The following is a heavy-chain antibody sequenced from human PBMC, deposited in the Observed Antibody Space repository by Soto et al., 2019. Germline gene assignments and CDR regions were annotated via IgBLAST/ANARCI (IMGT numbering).Heavy chain of an antibody. V-gene: IGHV5-51*01. CDR2: IYPGDSDT. CDR3: ARRRGGSPSDF. D-gene: IGHD2-15*01. Sequence: PGESLKISCKASGYNFTSYWTGWVRQVPGKGLEWVGIIYPGDSDTRYSPSYRGQVTISADKSISTAYLQWSSLTASDTAMYYCARRRGGSPSDFWGQGTLVTFSS. CDR1: GYNFTSYW. J-gene: IGHJ4*02.